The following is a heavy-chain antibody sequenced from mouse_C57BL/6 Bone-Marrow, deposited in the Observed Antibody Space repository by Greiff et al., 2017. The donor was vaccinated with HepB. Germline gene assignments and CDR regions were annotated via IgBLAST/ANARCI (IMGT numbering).Heavy chain of an antibody. Sequence: EVKLVESGPELVKPGASVKISCKASGYSFTGYYMNWVKQSPEKSLEWIGEINPSTGGTTYNQKFKAKATLTVDKSSSTAYMQLKSLTSEDSAVYYCATEIHYGNYNYAMDYWGQGTSVTVSS. J-gene: IGHJ4*01. CDR3: ATEIHYGNYNYAMDY. V-gene: IGHV1-42*01. CDR1: GYSFTGYY. CDR2: INPSTGGT. D-gene: IGHD2-1*01.